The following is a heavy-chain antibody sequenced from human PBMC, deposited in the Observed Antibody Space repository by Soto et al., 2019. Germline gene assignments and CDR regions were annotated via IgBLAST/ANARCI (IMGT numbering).Heavy chain of an antibody. D-gene: IGHD5-18*01. CDR1: GFTFRSYW. J-gene: IGHJ4*02. CDR3: ARDRAGHGYSYGDY. V-gene: IGHV3-7*05. CDR2: IKQDGSEK. Sequence: PGGSLRLSCAASGFTFRSYWMSWVRQAPGKGLEWVANIKQDGSEKYYVDSVKGRFTISRDNAKNSLYLQMNSLRAEDTAVYYCARDRAGHGYSYGDYWGQGTLVTVSS.